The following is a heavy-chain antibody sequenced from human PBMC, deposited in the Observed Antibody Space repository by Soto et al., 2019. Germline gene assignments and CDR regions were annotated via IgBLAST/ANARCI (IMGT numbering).Heavy chain of an antibody. CDR1: GAALSSGGYF. V-gene: IGHV4-61*08. Sequence: AETLSLTCTVSGAALSSGGYFYTWVRQPPGKGMEWVGYIYYSGGTTDNPSLKSPVTISLYKSKSQFSLRTISVTAADTAVSYCTREQSDDNYFDPWGQGTLVTVS. D-gene: IGHD6-19*01. J-gene: IGHJ5*02. CDR3: TREQSDDNYFDP. CDR2: IYYSGGT.